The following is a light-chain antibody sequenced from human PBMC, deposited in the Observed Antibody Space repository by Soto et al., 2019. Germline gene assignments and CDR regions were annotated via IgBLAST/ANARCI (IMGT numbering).Light chain of an antibody. V-gene: IGLV2-23*01. J-gene: IGLJ1*01. CDR2: EDT. CDR1: SSDFGSYNL. Sequence: QSALTQPASVSGSPGQSITISCTGTSSDFGSYNLVSWYQQHPGEAPKLMIYEDTKRSSGVSYRFSASKSGNTASLTISGLQAEDEADYCCSSYASGNTHVFGAGTKVT. CDR3: SSYASGNTHV.